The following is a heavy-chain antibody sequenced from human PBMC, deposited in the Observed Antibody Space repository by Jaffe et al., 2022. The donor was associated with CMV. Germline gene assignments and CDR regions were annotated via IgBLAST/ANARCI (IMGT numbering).Heavy chain of an antibody. CDR2: ISWNSGSI. CDR1: GFTFDDYA. CDR3: AKDIHYDSSGSAFDI. D-gene: IGHD3-22*01. J-gene: IGHJ3*02. Sequence: EVQLVESGGGLVQPGRSLRLSCAASGFTFDDYAMHWVRQAPGKGLEWVSGISWNSGSIGYADSVKGRFTISRDNAKNSLYLQMNSLRAEDTALYYCAKDIHYDSSGSAFDIWGQGTMVTVSS. V-gene: IGHV3-9*01.